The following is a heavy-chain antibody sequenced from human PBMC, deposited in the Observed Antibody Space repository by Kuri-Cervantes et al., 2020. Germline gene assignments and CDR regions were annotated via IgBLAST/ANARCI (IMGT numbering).Heavy chain of an antibody. CDR1: GFSFSNHW. CDR2: TNQDESDK. Sequence: GESLKISCEASGFSFSNHWMSWVRQAPGKGLEWVANTNQDESDKYHVDSVKGRFTISRDNAKSSLHLQMNSLRVEDTAVYYCGTYYDSSGYHGGFDYWGQGTLVTVSS. CDR3: GTYYDSSGYHGGFDY. V-gene: IGHV3-7*01. J-gene: IGHJ4*02. D-gene: IGHD3-22*01.